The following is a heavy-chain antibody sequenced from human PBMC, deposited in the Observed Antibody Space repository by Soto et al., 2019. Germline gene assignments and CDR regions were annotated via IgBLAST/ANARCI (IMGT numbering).Heavy chain of an antibody. CDR1: GGTFSSYT. Sequence: QVQLVQSGAEVKKPGSSVKVSCKASGGTFSSYTISWVRQAPGQGLEWMGRIIPIRGIANYAQKFQGRVTITADKSTSTAYMELSSLRSEDTAVYYCARDSLYDYGDYEGGYWGQGTLVTVSS. V-gene: IGHV1-69*08. J-gene: IGHJ4*02. D-gene: IGHD4-17*01. CDR2: IIPIRGIA. CDR3: ARDSLYDYGDYEGGY.